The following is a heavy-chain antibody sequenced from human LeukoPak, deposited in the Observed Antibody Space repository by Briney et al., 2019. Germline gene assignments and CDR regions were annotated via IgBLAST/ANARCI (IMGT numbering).Heavy chain of an antibody. CDR2: ISGNGEST. CDR3: EKDHGVQVVREDWFDA. Sequence: PGGSLRLSCAASGFAFSGYAMNWVRQAPGKGLEWVSTISGNGESTYYADSMKGGFTISRENTKSTLDLYINVQRAEDKVVYDCEKDHGVQVVREDWFDAWGQGTLVTVSS. V-gene: IGHV3-23*01. CDR1: GFAFSGYA. J-gene: IGHJ5*02. D-gene: IGHD3-10*01.